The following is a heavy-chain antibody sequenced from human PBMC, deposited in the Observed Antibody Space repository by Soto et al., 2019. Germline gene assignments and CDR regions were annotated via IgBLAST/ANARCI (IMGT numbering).Heavy chain of an antibody. J-gene: IGHJ6*02. CDR2: INPNSGGT. V-gene: IGHV1-2*04. CDR3: ARDYKVRTQWLVRGYYYYGMDV. Sequence: GASVKVSCKASGYTFTGYYTHWVRQAPGQGLERMGWINPNSGGTNYAQKFQGWVTMTRDTSISTAYMELSRLRSDDTAVYYCARDYKVRTQWLVRGYYYYGMDVWGQGTTVTVSS. D-gene: IGHD6-19*01. CDR1: GYTFTGYY.